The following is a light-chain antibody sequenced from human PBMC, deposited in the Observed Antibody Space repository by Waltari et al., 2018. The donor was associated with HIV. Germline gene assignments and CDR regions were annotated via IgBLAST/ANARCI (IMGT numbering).Light chain of an antibody. CDR3: ATWDDSLNGVL. Sequence: EIPGQRVTISCTGGNSNVGSNYVYWYQQVPGTAPKLLVYRDSQRQSGVPDRFTGSKSGTSASLAISGLRSEDEADYYCATWDDSLNGVLFGGGTKLTVL. J-gene: IGLJ2*01. CDR1: NSNVGSNY. V-gene: IGLV1-47*01. CDR2: RDS.